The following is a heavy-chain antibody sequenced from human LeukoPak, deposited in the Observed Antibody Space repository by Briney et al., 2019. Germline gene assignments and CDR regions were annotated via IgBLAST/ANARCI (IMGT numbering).Heavy chain of an antibody. Sequence: ASVDVSCKSSGYTFTIYAMHWVRQAPGQRLEWMGWINAGNGNTKYSQKFQGWVTMTRDTSISTAYMELSRLRSDATAVYYCPRGFDRGYSRTPFDPWGQGTLVIVSS. CDR1: GYTFTIYA. D-gene: IGHD5-18*01. V-gene: IGHV1-3*01. CDR3: PRGFDRGYSRTPFDP. J-gene: IGHJ5*02. CDR2: INAGNGNT.